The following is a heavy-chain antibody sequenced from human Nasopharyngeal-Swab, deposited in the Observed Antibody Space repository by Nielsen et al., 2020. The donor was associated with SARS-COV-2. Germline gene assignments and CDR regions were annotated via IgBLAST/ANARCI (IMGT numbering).Heavy chain of an antibody. D-gene: IGHD3-16*02. J-gene: IGHJ4*02. Sequence: WIRQPPGKGLEWVAAFEGGATRTHYAASVEGRFTISRDDSQNMLSLQMSSLRAEDTAVYYCARGVWGSYRDYFDYWGQGTLVTVSS. CDR3: ARGVWGSYRDYFDY. CDR2: FEGGATRT. V-gene: IGHV3-23*01.